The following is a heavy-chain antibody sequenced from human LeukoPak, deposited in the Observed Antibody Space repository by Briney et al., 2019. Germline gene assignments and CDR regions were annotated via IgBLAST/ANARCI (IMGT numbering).Heavy chain of an antibody. Sequence: GGSLRLSCAASGFTVSSNYMSWVRQAPGKGLEWVSVIYSGGSTYYADSVKGRFTISRDNSKNTLYLQMNSLRAEDTAVYYCASLPSDTRYPREGWGQGTLVTVSS. D-gene: IGHD5-18*01. CDR2: IYSGGST. J-gene: IGHJ4*02. CDR3: ASLPSDTRYPREG. V-gene: IGHV3-53*01. CDR1: GFTVSSNY.